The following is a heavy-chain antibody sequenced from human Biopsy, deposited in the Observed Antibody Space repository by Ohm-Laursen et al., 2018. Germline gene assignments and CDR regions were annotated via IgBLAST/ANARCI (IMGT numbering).Heavy chain of an antibody. CDR3: AKYDYSSSPRRYFDP. J-gene: IGHJ5*02. CDR2: LTGSGGST. D-gene: IGHD6-6*01. Sequence: WIRQTPGKGLEWVSSLTGSGGSTYYADSVKGRFTISRDNSKNTLSLQMNSLRAEDTAVYYCAKYDYSSSPRRYFDPWGQGTLVTVSS. V-gene: IGHV3-23*01.